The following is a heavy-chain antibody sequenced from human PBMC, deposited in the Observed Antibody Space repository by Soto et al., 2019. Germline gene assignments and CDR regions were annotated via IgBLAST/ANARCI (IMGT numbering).Heavy chain of an antibody. CDR3: AREVAAAGNIYYFDY. CDR2: IGYDGSNK. V-gene: IGHV3-33*01. CDR1: GFTFSSYG. D-gene: IGHD6-13*01. Sequence: ASGGGVVQPGRSLRLSCAASGFTFSSYGMHWVRQAPGTGLEWVAVIGYDGSNKYYADSVKGRFTISRDNSKNTLYLQMNSLRAEDTAVYYCAREVAAAGNIYYFDYWGQGTLVTVSS. J-gene: IGHJ4*02.